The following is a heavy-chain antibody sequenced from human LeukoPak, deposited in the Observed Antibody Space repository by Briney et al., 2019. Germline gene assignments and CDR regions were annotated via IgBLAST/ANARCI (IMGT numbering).Heavy chain of an antibody. CDR1: GFTFSSYS. V-gene: IGHV3-21*01. D-gene: IGHD1-14*01. Sequence: GGSLRLSCAASGFTFSSYSMNWVRQAPGKGLEWVSSISSSSSYIYYADSVKGRITISRDNAKNSLYLQMNSLRAEDTAVYYCARAHPRYYYDFWGQGTLVTVSS. CDR2: ISSSSSYI. CDR3: ARAHPRYYYDF. J-gene: IGHJ4*02.